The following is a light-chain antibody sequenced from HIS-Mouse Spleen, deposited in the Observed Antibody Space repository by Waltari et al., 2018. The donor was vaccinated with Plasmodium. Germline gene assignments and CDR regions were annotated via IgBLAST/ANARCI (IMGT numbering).Light chain of an antibody. CDR2: EDS. V-gene: IGLV3-10*01. J-gene: IGLJ3*02. CDR1: AFTNNY. Sequence: SYELTQPPSVSVSPGQTARITCSGDAFTNNYAYWYQQKSGQAPVLVIYEDSKRPSGIPERFSGSSSGTMATLTISGAQVEDEADYYCYSTDSSGNHRVFGGGTKLTVL. CDR3: YSTDSSGNHRV.